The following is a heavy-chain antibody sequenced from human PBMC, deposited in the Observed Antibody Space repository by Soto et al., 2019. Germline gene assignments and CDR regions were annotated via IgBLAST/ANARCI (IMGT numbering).Heavy chain of an antibody. Sequence: QVQLVESGGGVVQPGRSLRLSCAASGFTFSSYAMHWVRQAPGKGLEWVAVISYDGSNKYYADSVKGRFTISRDNSKNTLYLQMNSLRAEDTAVYYCARDRRITIFGVVIPTYDYYGMDVW. CDR1: GFTFSSYA. V-gene: IGHV3-30-3*01. D-gene: IGHD3-3*01. J-gene: IGHJ6*01. CDR3: ARDRRITIFGVVIPTYDYYGMDV. CDR2: ISYDGSNK.